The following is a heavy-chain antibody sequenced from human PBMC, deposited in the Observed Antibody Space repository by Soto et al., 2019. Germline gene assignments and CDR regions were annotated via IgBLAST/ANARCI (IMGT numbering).Heavy chain of an antibody. CDR3: AKKGGGPFPFDP. CDR2: ISPRSGGT. V-gene: IGHV1-2*02. D-gene: IGHD3-10*01. J-gene: IGHJ5*02. CDR1: GYTLIDYY. Sequence: ASVKVSCKASGYTLIDYYIHWVRQAPGQGLEWMGWISPRSGGTNYAQKFQGRVTITRDTSISTAYMELTSLRSDDTAVYYCAKKGGGPFPFDPWGQGTRVTVSS.